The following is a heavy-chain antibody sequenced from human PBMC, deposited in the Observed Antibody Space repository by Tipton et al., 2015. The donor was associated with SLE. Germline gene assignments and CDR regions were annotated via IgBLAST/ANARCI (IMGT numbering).Heavy chain of an antibody. V-gene: IGHV4-61*02. CDR3: ARGPYESSGYYVY. CDR1: GGSISSGNYY. CDR2: IYTSGTT. J-gene: IGHJ4*02. Sequence: TLSLTCTVSGGSISSGNYYWSWTRQPAGKGLEWIGRIYTSGTTNYNPSLKSRVTISVDTSKNQFSLKLGSVTAADTAVYYCARGPYESSGYYVYWGQGTLVTVSS. D-gene: IGHD3-22*01.